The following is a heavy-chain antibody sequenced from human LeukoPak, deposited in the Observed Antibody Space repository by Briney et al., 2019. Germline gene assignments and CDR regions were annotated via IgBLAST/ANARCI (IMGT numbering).Heavy chain of an antibody. J-gene: IGHJ3*02. D-gene: IGHD1-1*01. CDR1: GGTFSSYA. CDR2: IIPIFGTA. CDR3: ARSNWNDALDAFDI. Sequence: SVKVSCKASGGTFSSYAISWVRQAPGQGLEWMGGIIPIFGTANYAQKFQGRVTITADESTSTAYMELSSLRSEDTAVYYCARSNWNDALDAFDIWGQGTMDTVSS. V-gene: IGHV1-69*13.